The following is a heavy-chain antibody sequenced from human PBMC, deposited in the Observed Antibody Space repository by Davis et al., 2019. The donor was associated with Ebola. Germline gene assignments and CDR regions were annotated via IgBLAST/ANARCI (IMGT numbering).Heavy chain of an antibody. D-gene: IGHD6-13*01. V-gene: IGHV1-18*01. J-gene: IGHJ4*02. CDR1: GYTFTSYG. CDR2: ISAYNGNT. CDR3: ATSSGGIAAAAFDY. Sequence: AASVVSCKASGYTFTSYGISWVRQAPGQGLEWMGWISAYNGNTNYAQKLQGRVTMTPDTSTSTAYMELRSLRSDDTAVYYCATSSGGIAAAAFDYWGQGTLVTVSS.